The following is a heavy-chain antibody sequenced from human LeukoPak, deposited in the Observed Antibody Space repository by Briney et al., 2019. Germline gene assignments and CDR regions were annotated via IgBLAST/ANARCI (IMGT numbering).Heavy chain of an antibody. CDR3: AKEGYSSSWYDYYYYGMDV. CDR1: GFTFSNFV. J-gene: IGHJ6*02. V-gene: IGHV3-64*04. CDR2: INDNGYNT. D-gene: IGHD6-13*01. Sequence: GGSLRLSCSASGFTFSNFVMHWVRQAPGKGLEYVAIINDNGYNTDYADSVKGRFTISRDNSKNTLYLQMNSLRAEDTAVYYCAKEGYSSSWYDYYYYGMDVWGQGTTVTVSS.